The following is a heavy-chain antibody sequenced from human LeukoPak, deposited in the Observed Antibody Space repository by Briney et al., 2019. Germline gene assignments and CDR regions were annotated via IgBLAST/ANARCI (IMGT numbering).Heavy chain of an antibody. V-gene: IGHV4-59*08. D-gene: IGHD3-16*01. CDR1: GGSISSYY. J-gene: IGHJ5*02. CDR3: ARHRSLGREKSFDP. CDR2: IYYSGST. Sequence: SQTLSLTCTVSGGSISSYYWSWIRQPPGKGLEWIGYIYYSGSTNYNPSLKSRVTISVDTSKNQFSLKLSSVTAADTAVYYCARHRSLGREKSFDPWGQGTLVTVSS.